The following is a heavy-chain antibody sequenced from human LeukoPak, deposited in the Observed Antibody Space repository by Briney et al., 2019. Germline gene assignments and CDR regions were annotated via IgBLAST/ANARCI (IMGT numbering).Heavy chain of an antibody. CDR2: ISSSSSTI. Sequence: GGSLRLSCAASGFTFSSYSMNWVRQAPGKGLEWVSYISSSSSTIYYADSVKGRFTISRDNAKNSLYLQMNSLRAEDTAVYYCARDSASSEFYYYYMDVWGKGTTVTVSS. J-gene: IGHJ6*03. V-gene: IGHV3-48*04. CDR3: ARDSASSEFYYYYMDV. CDR1: GFTFSSYS. D-gene: IGHD6-13*01.